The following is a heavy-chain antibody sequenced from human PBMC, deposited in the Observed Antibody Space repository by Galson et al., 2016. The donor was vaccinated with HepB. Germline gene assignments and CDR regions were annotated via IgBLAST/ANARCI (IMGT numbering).Heavy chain of an antibody. CDR3: AIDPSHWIENPFAL. Sequence: SLRLSCAASGFTFSSYAMSWVRQAPGEGLEWISGISGSGGSTFYADSVKGRFTISRDKSKNTLYLQMNSLRAEDTAVYHCAIDPSHWIENPFALWGQGTLVTVSS. J-gene: IGHJ4*02. D-gene: IGHD2-2*03. CDR2: ISGSGGST. CDR1: GFTFSSYA. V-gene: IGHV3-23*01.